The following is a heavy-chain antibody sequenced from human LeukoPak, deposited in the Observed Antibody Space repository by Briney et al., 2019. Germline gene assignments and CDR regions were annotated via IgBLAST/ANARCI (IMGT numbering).Heavy chain of an antibody. D-gene: IGHD6-13*01. CDR2: IIPIFGTA. Sequence: SVKVSCKASGGTLSSYAISWVRQAPGQGLEWMGGIIPIFGTANYAQKFQGRVTITADESTSTAYMELSSLRSEDTAVYYCARGIAAERYYYYMDVWGEGTTVTVSS. CDR3: ARGIAAERYYYYMDV. J-gene: IGHJ6*03. V-gene: IGHV1-69*13. CDR1: GGTLSSYA.